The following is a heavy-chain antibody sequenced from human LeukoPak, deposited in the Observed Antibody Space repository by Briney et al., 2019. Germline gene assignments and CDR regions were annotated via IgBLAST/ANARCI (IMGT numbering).Heavy chain of an antibody. CDR1: GFTFSSHY. D-gene: IGHD3-22*01. CDR3: TGHGLSPHDN. Sequence: PGGSLRLSCAASGFTFSSHYMNWVRQAPGKGLVWVSRINPDGSSTSYADSVKGRFTISRDNAKNTLNLQMNSLSPEDTAVYYCTGHGLSPHDNWGQGTLVTVSS. V-gene: IGHV3-74*01. CDR2: INPDGSST. J-gene: IGHJ4*02.